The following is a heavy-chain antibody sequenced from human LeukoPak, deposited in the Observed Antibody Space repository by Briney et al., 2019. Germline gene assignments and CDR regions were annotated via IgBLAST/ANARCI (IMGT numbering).Heavy chain of an antibody. CDR2: FYPADSDT. D-gene: IGHD1/OR15-1a*01. Sequence: GESLKISCKGSGYSFTNYWIGWVRQMPGKGLEWMGIFYPADSDTRYSPSSQGQVTISADKSINTAYLQWSTLKASDTAIYYCATSESQTRFDSWGQGTLVTVSS. J-gene: IGHJ4*02. CDR1: GYSFTNYW. V-gene: IGHV5-51*01. CDR3: ATSESQTRFDS.